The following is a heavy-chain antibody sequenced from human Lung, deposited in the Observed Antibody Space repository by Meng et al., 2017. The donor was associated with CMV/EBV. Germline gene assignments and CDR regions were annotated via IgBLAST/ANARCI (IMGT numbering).Heavy chain of an antibody. D-gene: IGHD2-15*01. CDR3: AREGYCSGGSCYYYYYGMDV. CDR2: ISWNSGSI. J-gene: IGHJ6*02. Sequence: SXKISXAASGFTFDDYAMHWVRQAPGKGLEWVSGISWNSGSIGYADSVKGRFTISRDNAKNSLYLQMNSLRAEDTALYYCAREGYCSGGSCYYYYYGMDVWGQGXTVTVSS. V-gene: IGHV3-9*01. CDR1: GFTFDDYA.